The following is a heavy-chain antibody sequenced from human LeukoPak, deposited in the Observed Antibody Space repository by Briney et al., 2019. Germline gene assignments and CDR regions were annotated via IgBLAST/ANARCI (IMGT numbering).Heavy chain of an antibody. V-gene: IGHV3-48*01. D-gene: IGHD6-6*01. CDR2: ISSSSSTI. CDR1: GFTFSSYS. Sequence: GGSLRLSCAASGFTFSSYSMNWVRQAPGKGLEWVSYISSSSSTIYYADSVKGRFTISRDNAKNSLYLQMNSLRAEDTAVYYCASGGSARRYYWGQGTLVTVSS. J-gene: IGHJ4*02. CDR3: ASGGSARRYY.